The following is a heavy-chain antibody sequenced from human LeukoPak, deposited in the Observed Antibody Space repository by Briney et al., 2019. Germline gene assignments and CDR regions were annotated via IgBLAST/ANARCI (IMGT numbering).Heavy chain of an antibody. CDR2: INPNSGGT. J-gene: IGHJ4*02. Sequence: GASVKVSCKASGYTFTGYYMHWVRQAPGQGLEWMGWINPNSGGTNYAQKFQGRVTMTRNTSISTAYMELSSLRSEDTAVYYCASLLGYYYDSSGYYFPGWGQGTLVTVSS. CDR1: GYTFTGYY. D-gene: IGHD3-22*01. CDR3: ASLLGYYYDSSGYYFPG. V-gene: IGHV1-2*02.